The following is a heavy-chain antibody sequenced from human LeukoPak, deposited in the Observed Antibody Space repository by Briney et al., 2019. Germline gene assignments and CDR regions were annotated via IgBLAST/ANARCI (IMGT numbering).Heavy chain of an antibody. D-gene: IGHD3-3*01. J-gene: IGHJ4*02. CDR2: IKHDGSEK. CDR1: GFTFSTYW. CDR3: ARRPTIFGVVIQRFFDY. V-gene: IGHV3-7*01. Sequence: GGSLRLSCAASGFTFSTYWMSWVRQAPGKGLEWLANIKHDGSEKYYVDSVKGRFTISRDNAKNSLYLQMNSLRAEDTAVYYCARRPTIFGVVIQRFFDYWGQGTLVTVSS.